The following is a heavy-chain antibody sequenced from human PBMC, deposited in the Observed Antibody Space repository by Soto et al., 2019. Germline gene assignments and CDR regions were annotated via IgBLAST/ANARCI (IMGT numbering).Heavy chain of an antibody. J-gene: IGHJ4*02. CDR2: IHYSGTN. Sequence: QVQLQESGPGLVKPSETLSLTCAVSGASISTSYWWSWVRQSPGKGLEWIGEIHYSGTNNYNPSLKSRVTISQDKPKNQFSLNLNSVTAADTAMYFCTRALLKSLDYWGQGTLVTVSS. CDR3: TRALLKSLDY. CDR1: GASISTSYW. V-gene: IGHV4-4*02. D-gene: IGHD3-9*01.